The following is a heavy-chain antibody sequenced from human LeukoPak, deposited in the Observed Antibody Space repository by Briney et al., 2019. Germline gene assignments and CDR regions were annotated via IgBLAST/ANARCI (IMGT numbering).Heavy chain of an antibody. Sequence: SETLSLTCTVSGYSISSGYYWGWIRQPPGKGLEWIGSIYHSGSTYYNPSLKSRVTISVDTSKNQFSLKLSSVTAADTAVYYCARARREDWNYSPETAFDYWGQGTLVTVSS. J-gene: IGHJ4*02. D-gene: IGHD1-7*01. CDR1: GYSISSGYY. CDR2: IYHSGST. CDR3: ARARREDWNYSPETAFDY. V-gene: IGHV4-38-2*02.